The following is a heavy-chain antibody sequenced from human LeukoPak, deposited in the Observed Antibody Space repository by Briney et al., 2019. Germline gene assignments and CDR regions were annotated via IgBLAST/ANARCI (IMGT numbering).Heavy chain of an antibody. Sequence: GGSLRLSCAASGFTFSSYWMSWVRQAPGKGLEWVANIKQDGSEKYYVDSVKGRFTISRDNAKNSLYLQMNSLRAEDTAVYYCTVVPAGRRAYYYYYYMDVWGKGTTVTVSS. CDR1: GFTFSSYW. D-gene: IGHD2-2*01. J-gene: IGHJ6*03. CDR3: TVVPAGRRAYYYYYYMDV. CDR2: IKQDGSEK. V-gene: IGHV3-7*01.